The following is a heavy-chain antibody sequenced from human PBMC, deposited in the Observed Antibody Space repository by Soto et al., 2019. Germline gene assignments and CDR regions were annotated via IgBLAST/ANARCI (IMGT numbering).Heavy chain of an antibody. CDR3: ARDVSGDYVWGSYRLTNSADY. V-gene: IGHV1-18*04. D-gene: IGHD3-16*02. Sequence: QVQLVQSGAEVKKPGASVKVSCKASGYTFTSYGISWVRQSPGQGLEWMGWISAYNGNPNNAQKLQGRVTMTTDTSTSPAYMELRSLRSDDTAVYYCARDVSGDYVWGSYRLTNSADYWGKGTLVTVSS. CDR2: ISAYNGNP. CDR1: GYTFTSYG. J-gene: IGHJ4*02.